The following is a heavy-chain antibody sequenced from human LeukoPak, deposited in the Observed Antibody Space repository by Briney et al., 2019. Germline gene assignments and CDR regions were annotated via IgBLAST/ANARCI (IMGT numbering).Heavy chain of an antibody. Sequence: ASVKVSCKASGYTFTGYYMHWVRQAPGQGLKWMGRINPNSGGTNYAQKFQGRVTMTRDTSISTAYMELSRLRSDDTAVYYCARDFSSSGYYRFDPWGQGTLVTVSS. D-gene: IGHD3-22*01. CDR3: ARDFSSSGYYRFDP. CDR2: INPNSGGT. J-gene: IGHJ5*02. CDR1: GYTFTGYY. V-gene: IGHV1-2*06.